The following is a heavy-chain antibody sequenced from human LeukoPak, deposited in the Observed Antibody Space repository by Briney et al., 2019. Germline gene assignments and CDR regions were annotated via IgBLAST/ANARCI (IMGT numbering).Heavy chain of an antibody. V-gene: IGHV3-23*01. CDR3: AKDYRGSGYFFDI. J-gene: IGHJ3*02. CDR1: GFTFGSHA. Sequence: GGSLRLSCAASGFTFGSHAMGWVRQPPGKGLEWVSVISGNGDNTYYAASVKGRFTISRDNSKNTLSLLLNSLRAEDTAIYYCAKDYRGSGYFFDIWGQGTMVTVSS. CDR2: ISGNGDNT. D-gene: IGHD3-3*01.